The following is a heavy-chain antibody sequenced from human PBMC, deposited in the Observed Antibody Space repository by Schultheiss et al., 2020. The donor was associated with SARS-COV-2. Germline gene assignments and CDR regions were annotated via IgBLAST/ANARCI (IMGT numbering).Heavy chain of an antibody. CDR3: ASFSGSYFSADAFDI. Sequence: SETLSLTCAVSGGSISSSNWWSWVRQPPGKGLEWIGEINHRGSTNYNPSLKSRVTISVDTSKNQFSLKLSSVTAADTAVYYCASFSGSYFSADAFDIWGQGAMVTVSS. J-gene: IGHJ3*02. D-gene: IGHD1-26*01. CDR1: GGSISSSNW. V-gene: IGHV4-4*02. CDR2: INHRGST.